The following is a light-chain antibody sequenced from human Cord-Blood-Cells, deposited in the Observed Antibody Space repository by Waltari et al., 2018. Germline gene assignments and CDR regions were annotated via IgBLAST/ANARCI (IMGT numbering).Light chain of an antibody. Sequence: QSALTPPASVSGSPGQSITISCTGTSSDVGGYNYVSWYQQHPGKAPKLMIYDVSNRPYGVSNRFSGSKSGNTASLTISGLQAEDEADYYCSSYTSSSTRVFGTGTKVTVL. V-gene: IGLV2-14*01. CDR2: DVS. CDR1: SSDVGGYNY. J-gene: IGLJ1*01. CDR3: SSYTSSSTRV.